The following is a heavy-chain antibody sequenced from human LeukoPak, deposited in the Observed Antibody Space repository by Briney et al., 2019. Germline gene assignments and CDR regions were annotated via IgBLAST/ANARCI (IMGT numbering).Heavy chain of an antibody. D-gene: IGHD2-2*01. CDR1: GVSISSYY. CDR3: ARLPVGYCSSTSCYAGDWFDP. V-gene: IGHV4-59*01. Sequence: SETLSLTCTVSGVSISSYYWSWIRQPPGKGLEWIGYIYYSGSTNYNPSLKSRVTISVDTSKNQFSLKLSSVTAADTAVYYCARLPVGYCSSTSCYAGDWFDPWGQGTLATVSS. CDR2: IYYSGST. J-gene: IGHJ5*02.